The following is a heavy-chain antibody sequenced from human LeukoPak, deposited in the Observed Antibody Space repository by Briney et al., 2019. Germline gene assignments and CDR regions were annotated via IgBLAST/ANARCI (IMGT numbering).Heavy chain of an antibody. D-gene: IGHD3-10*01. Sequence: GASVKVSCKASGGTFSSYAISWVRQAPGQGLEWMGRIIPILGIANYAQKLQGRVTITADKSTSTAYMELSSLRSEDTAVYYCARADYYGSGSYYPFDYWGQGTLVTVSS. CDR2: IIPILGIA. CDR3: ARADYYGSGSYYPFDY. V-gene: IGHV1-69*04. CDR1: GGTFSSYA. J-gene: IGHJ4*02.